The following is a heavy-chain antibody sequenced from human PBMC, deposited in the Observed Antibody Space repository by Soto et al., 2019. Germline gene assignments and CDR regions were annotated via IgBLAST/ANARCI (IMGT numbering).Heavy chain of an antibody. Sequence: SETLSLTCTVSGGSISSSSYYWGWIRQPPGKGLEWIGSIYYSGSTYYNPSLKSRVTISVDTSKNQFSLKLSSVTAADTAVYYCARHLGTTMVRGANWFDPWGQGTLVTVSS. D-gene: IGHD3-10*01. J-gene: IGHJ5*02. CDR1: GGSISSSSYY. V-gene: IGHV4-39*01. CDR2: IYYSGST. CDR3: ARHLGTTMVRGANWFDP.